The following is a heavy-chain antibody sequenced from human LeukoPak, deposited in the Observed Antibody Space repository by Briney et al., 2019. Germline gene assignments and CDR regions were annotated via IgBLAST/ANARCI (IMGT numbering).Heavy chain of an antibody. Sequence: SETLSLTFPVSGGSFTTHYWSWIWQPPGKGLEWIGYISYIGSTNYNPSLKSRVTISIDTSNNEVSLMLTSVTAADTAVYYCASDSISMNAFDAWGQGTMVTVSS. CDR1: GGSFTTHY. CDR2: ISYIGST. CDR3: ASDSISMNAFDA. V-gene: IGHV4-59*11. D-gene: IGHD3-22*01. J-gene: IGHJ3*01.